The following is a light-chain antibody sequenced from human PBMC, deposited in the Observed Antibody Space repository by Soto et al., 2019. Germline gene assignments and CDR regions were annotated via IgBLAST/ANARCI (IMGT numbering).Light chain of an antibody. J-gene: IGLJ2*01. CDR1: GGHSSYA. V-gene: IGLV4-69*01. CDR3: QTWDTGIRV. Sequence: QPVLTQSPSASASLGASVKLTCTLSGGHSSYAIAWHQQQPEKGPRYLMKLNGDGSHDKGDGIPDRFSGSSSGAERYLTISSLQSEDEADYYCQTWDTGIRVFGGGTKLTVL. CDR2: LNGDGSH.